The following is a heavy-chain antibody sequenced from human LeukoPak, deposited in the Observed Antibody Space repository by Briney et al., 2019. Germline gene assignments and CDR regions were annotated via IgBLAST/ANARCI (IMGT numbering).Heavy chain of an antibody. Sequence: ASVKVSCKASGYTFTSYAMHWVRQAPGQRLEWMGWINAGNGNTEYSQKFQDRVTITRDTSASTVYMDLSGLRSEDTAVYYCARGSYYYGSGSFMGSDSWGQGTLVTVSS. CDR1: GYTFTSYA. CDR2: INAGNGNT. CDR3: ARGSYYYGSGSFMGSDS. J-gene: IGHJ4*02. D-gene: IGHD3-10*01. V-gene: IGHV1-3*01.